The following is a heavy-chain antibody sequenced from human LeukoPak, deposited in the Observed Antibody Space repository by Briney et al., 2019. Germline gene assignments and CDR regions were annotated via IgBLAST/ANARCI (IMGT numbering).Heavy chain of an antibody. CDR2: IISSSITI. CDR3: AKDWSGSASLADAFDI. Sequence: GALRLSCVPSGVSFSIYIFNWVRQAPGKGLEWVLFIISSSITIYYADSVKGRFTISRDNAEKSLYLQMNSLRAEDTAVYYCAKDWSGSASLADAFDIWGQGTMVTVSS. V-gene: IGHV3-48*04. CDR1: GVSFSIYI. D-gene: IGHD1-26*01. J-gene: IGHJ3*02.